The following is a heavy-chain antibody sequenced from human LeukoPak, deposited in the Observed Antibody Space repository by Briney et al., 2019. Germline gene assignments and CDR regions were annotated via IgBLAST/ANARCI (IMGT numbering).Heavy chain of an antibody. CDR1: GYSFTSYW. J-gene: IGHJ5*02. D-gene: IGHD3-10*01. CDR3: ARRSSYLWFGELKGDWFDP. CDR2: IYPGDSDT. Sequence: GESLKISCKGSGYSFTSYWIGWVRQLPGKGLEWMGIIYPGDSDTRYSPSFQGQVTISADKSISTAYLQWSSLKASDTAMYYCARRSSYLWFGELKGDWFDPWGQGTLVTVSS. V-gene: IGHV5-51*01.